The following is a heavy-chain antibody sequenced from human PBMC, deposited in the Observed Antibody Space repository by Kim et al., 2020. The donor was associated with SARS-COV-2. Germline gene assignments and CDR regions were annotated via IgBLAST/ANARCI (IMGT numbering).Heavy chain of an antibody. Sequence: GGSLRLSCAASGFTFSSYGMHWVRQAPGKGLEWVAVISYDGSNKYYADSVKGRFTISRDNSKNTLYLQMNSLRAADTAVYYCAKATKRTFYYDSSGPGWGQGTLVPVSS. D-gene: IGHD3-22*01. CDR1: GFTFSSYG. CDR3: AKATKRTFYYDSSGPG. CDR2: ISYDGSNK. V-gene: IGHV3-30*18. J-gene: IGHJ4*02.